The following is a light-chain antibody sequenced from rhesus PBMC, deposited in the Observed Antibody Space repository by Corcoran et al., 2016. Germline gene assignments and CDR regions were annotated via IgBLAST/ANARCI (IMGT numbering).Light chain of an antibody. CDR2: EVS. J-gene: IGLJ1*01. CDR1: SSDIGGYNY. CDR3: CSYAGSYTFI. Sequence: QAALTQPRSVSGSPGQSVTISCTGTSSDIGGYNYVAWYQQHPGTAPQLMIYEVSKRPSGVSDRFSGSKSGNTASLTISGLQAEDEADYYCCSYAGSYTFIFGARTRLTVL. V-gene: IGLV2-32*01.